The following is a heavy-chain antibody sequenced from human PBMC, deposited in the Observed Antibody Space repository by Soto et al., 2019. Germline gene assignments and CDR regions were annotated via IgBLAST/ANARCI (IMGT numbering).Heavy chain of an antibody. J-gene: IGHJ4*02. CDR3: ARGQLLGGIDY. CDR1: GFSLSTSGVG. D-gene: IGHD2-2*01. CDR2: ISWDDDK. Sequence: QITLKESGPTLVKPTQTLTLTCTFSGFSLSTSGVGVGWIRQPPGKALEWLALISWDDDKRYSPSLRSRLTIPNDTSKNQVVLTMTNMDPVDTATYYCARGQLLGGIDYWGQGTLVTVSS. V-gene: IGHV2-5*02.